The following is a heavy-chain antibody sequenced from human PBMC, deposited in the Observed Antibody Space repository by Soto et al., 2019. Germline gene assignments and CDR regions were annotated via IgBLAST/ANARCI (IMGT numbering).Heavy chain of an antibody. Sequence: SETLSLTCTVSGGSISSGDYYWSWIRQPPGKGLEWIGYIYYSGSTYYNPSLKSRVTVSVDTSKNQFSLKLSSVTAADTAVYYCAREAGSGSYYNGIDYWGQGTLVTVSS. V-gene: IGHV4-30-4*01. J-gene: IGHJ4*02. D-gene: IGHD3-10*01. CDR1: GGSISSGDYY. CDR3: AREAGSGSYYNGIDY. CDR2: IYYSGST.